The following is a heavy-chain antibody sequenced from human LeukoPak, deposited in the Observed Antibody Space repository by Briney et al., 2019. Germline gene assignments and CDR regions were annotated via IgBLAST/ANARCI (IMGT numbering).Heavy chain of an antibody. CDR3: ARGLVPGFLDY. CDR1: GFTFSSSW. Sequence: GGSLRLSCAASGFTFSSSWMYWVRQAPGKGLVWVSRINSDESITTYADSVKGRFTISRDNAKNTPYLQMNSLRAEDTAVYYCARGLVPGFLDYWGQGTPVTVSS. J-gene: IGHJ4*02. V-gene: IGHV3-74*01. CDR2: INSDESIT. D-gene: IGHD4-11*01.